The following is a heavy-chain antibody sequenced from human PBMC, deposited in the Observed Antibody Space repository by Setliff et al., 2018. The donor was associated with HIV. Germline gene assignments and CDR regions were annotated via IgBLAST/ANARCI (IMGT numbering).Heavy chain of an antibody. J-gene: IGHJ4*02. CDR1: GFTFSDYF. CDR3: AREGPQTGDHSLALF. D-gene: IGHD7-27*01. CDR2: ISTSGSTI. Sequence: LRLSCAASGFTFSDYFMAWVRQTPVKGLEWISYISTSGSTIYYADSEKGRFTISRDNAKNSLYLQMNSLRSEDTAVYYCAREGPQTGDHSLALFWGQGTVVTVSS. V-gene: IGHV3-11*04.